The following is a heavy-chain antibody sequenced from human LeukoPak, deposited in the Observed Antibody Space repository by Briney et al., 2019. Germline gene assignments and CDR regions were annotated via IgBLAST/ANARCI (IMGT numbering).Heavy chain of an antibody. CDR2: ISGSGGST. J-gene: IGHJ1*01. CDR1: GFTFSSYA. CDR3: AKEYYDSSGYYYGYFQH. Sequence: GGSLRLSCAASGFTFSSYAMSWVRQAPGKGLEWVSAISGSGGSTYYADSVKGRFTNSRDNSKNTLYLQMNSLRAEDTAVYYCAKEYYDSSGYYYGYFQHWGQGTLVTVSS. V-gene: IGHV3-23*01. D-gene: IGHD3-22*01.